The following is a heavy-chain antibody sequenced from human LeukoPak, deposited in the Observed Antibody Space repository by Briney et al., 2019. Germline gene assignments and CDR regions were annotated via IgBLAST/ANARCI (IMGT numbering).Heavy chain of an antibody. Sequence: GGSLRLSWAASGFTFSSYWMTCVRQAPGKGLEWVANMNLDGSEKYYVDSVKGRFIISRDNAKNSLFLQMNSLIAEDTAVYYCARDDGFSCYSYWGQGTLVTVSS. D-gene: IGHD3/OR15-3a*01. J-gene: IGHJ4*02. CDR2: MNLDGSEK. V-gene: IGHV3-7*01. CDR1: GFTFSSYW. CDR3: ARDDGFSCYSY.